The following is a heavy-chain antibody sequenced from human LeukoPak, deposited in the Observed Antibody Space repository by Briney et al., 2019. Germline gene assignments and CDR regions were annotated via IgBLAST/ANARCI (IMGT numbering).Heavy chain of an antibody. Sequence: PSETLSLTCTVSGGSISSYYWGWIRQPPGKGLEWIGYVFNSGGSNYNPSLQSRVTMSVDTSKNQFSLKLSSVTAADTAVYYCVRTLGGYTYGPFDYWGQGTLVTVSS. V-gene: IGHV4-59*01. CDR1: GGSISSYY. CDR2: VFNSGGS. D-gene: IGHD5-18*01. J-gene: IGHJ4*02. CDR3: VRTLGGYTYGPFDY.